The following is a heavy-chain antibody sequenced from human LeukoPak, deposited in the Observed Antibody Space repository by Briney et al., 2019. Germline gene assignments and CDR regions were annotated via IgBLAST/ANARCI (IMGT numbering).Heavy chain of an antibody. J-gene: IGHJ4*02. V-gene: IGHV3-30-3*01. CDR1: GFTFSRYA. CDR2: TSSDGSNK. Sequence: PGGSLRLSCAASGFTFSRYAMHWVRRAPGKGLEWVAVTSSDGSNKDYADSVKGRFTISRDNSKNTLYLQMNSLRAEDTAVYYCARDPLDSSGYYYGGSFDYWGQGTLVTVSS. CDR3: ARDPLDSSGYYYGGSFDY. D-gene: IGHD3-22*01.